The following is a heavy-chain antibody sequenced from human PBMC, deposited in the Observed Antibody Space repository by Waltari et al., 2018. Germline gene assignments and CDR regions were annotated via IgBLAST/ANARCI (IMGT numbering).Heavy chain of an antibody. CDR3: ARHRPNCSGGSCYSMIDYGMDV. J-gene: IGHJ6*02. V-gene: IGHV4-34*01. Sequence: QVQLQQWGAGLLKPSETLSLTCAVYGGSFSGYYWSWIRQPPGKGLEWIGEINHSGSTNYNPSRKSRVTISVDTSKNQFSLKLSSVTAADTAVYYCARHRPNCSGGSCYSMIDYGMDVWGQGTTVTVSS. CDR1: GGSFSGYY. CDR2: INHSGST. D-gene: IGHD2-15*01.